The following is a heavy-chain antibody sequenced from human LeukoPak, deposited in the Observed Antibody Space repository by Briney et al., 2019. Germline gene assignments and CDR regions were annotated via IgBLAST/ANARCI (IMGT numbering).Heavy chain of an antibody. CDR1: GFILSGYW. Sequence: GGSLRLSCAASGFILSGYWMSWVRQAPGKGLEWVANIKPDGSGEYYVDSVKGRFTISRDNARSSLYLQMNSLRAEDTAVYYCASFPFWSGSHYMDVWGKGTTVTVSS. CDR2: IKPDGSGE. V-gene: IGHV3-7*01. J-gene: IGHJ6*03. D-gene: IGHD3-3*01. CDR3: ASFPFWSGSHYMDV.